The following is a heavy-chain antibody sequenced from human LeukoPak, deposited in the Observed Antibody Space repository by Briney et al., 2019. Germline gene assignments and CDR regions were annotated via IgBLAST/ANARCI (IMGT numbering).Heavy chain of an antibody. CDR2: ISSSSSTI. CDR3: AKAPVTSCRGAYCYPFDS. V-gene: IGHV3-48*01. J-gene: IGHJ4*02. Sequence: GGSLRLSCAASGFTFSSYSMNWVRQAPGKGLEWVSYISSSSSTIYYADSVKGRFTISRDNSKNTLYLQMNSLRAEDAAVYFCAKAPVTSCRGAYCYPFDSWGQGTLVTVSS. CDR1: GFTFSSYS. D-gene: IGHD2-21*01.